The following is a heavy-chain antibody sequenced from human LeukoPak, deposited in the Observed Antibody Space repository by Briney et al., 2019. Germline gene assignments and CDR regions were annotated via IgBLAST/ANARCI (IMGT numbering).Heavy chain of an antibody. J-gene: IGHJ3*02. Sequence: GGSLRLSCAASGFTFNSYSMNWVRQAPGKGLEWVSSINSGNSNIYYADSVKGRFTISRDNAKNSLYLQMNSLRAEDTAVYYCARLCIVGTKSAFDIWGQGTMVTVSS. V-gene: IGHV3-21*01. D-gene: IGHD1-26*01. CDR3: ARLCIVGTKSAFDI. CDR2: INSGNSNI. CDR1: GFTFNSYS.